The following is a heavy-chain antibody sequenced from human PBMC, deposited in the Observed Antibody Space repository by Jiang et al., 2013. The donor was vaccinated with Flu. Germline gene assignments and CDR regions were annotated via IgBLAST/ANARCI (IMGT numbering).Heavy chain of an antibody. D-gene: IGHD3-22*01. CDR3: ARDYYDSSGYSNWFDP. CDR1: GYSFTSYW. Sequence: GAEVKKPGESLKISCKGSGYSFTSYWIGWVRQMPGKGLEWMGIIYPGDSDTRYSPSFQGQVTISADKSISTAYLQWSSLKASDTAMYYCARDYYDSSGYSNWFDPWGQGTLVTVSS. V-gene: IGHV5-51*01. J-gene: IGHJ5*02. CDR2: IYPGDSDT.